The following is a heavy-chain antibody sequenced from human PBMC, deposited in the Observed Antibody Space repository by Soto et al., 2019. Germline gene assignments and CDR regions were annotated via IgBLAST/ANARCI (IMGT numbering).Heavy chain of an antibody. Sequence: PSETLSLTCTVSGGSISSGGYYWSWIRQHPGKGLEWIGYIYYSGSTYYNPSLKSRVTISVDTSKNQFSLRLTSATAADTAVYYCARLDPRRYFDYWGQGSLVTVSS. J-gene: IGHJ4*02. CDR1: GGSISSGGYY. V-gene: IGHV4-31*03. CDR3: ARLDPRRYFDY. CDR2: IYYSGST.